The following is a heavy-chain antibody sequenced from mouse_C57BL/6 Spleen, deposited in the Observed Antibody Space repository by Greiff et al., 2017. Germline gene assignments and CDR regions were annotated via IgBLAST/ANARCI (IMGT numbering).Heavy chain of an antibody. CDR1: GYSFTGYY. J-gene: IGHJ3*01. CDR2: INPSTGGT. Sequence: VQLKQSGPELVKPGASVKISCKASGYSFTGYYMNWVKQSPEKSLEWIGEINPSTGGTTYNQKFKAKATLTVDKSSSTAYMQLKSLTSEDSAVYYCARGGDYDGAWFAYWGQGTLVTVSA. D-gene: IGHD2-4*01. CDR3: ARGGDYDGAWFAY. V-gene: IGHV1-42*01.